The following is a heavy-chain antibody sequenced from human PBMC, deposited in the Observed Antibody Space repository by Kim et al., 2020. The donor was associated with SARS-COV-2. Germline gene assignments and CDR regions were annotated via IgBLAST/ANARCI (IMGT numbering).Heavy chain of an antibody. J-gene: IGHJ3*02. Sequence: GGSLRLSCAASGFTFSSYWMHWVRQVPGKGLVWVSRINSDGSSTGYAGSVKGRFTISRDNAKNTLYLQMNSLRAEDTAVYYCATGDSHAFDIWGQGTMVTVSS. V-gene: IGHV3-74*01. CDR1: GFTFSSYW. CDR3: ATGDSHAFDI. CDR2: INSDGSST. D-gene: IGHD1-1*01.